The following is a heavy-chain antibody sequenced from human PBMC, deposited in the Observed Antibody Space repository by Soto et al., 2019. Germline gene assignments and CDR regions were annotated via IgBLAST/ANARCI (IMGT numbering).Heavy chain of an antibody. D-gene: IGHD3-22*01. CDR3: ARDGFQYDDGGYYEFDY. CDR2: INWNGIST. J-gene: IGHJ4*02. CDR1: GFTFGDFA. Sequence: GGSLRLSCAVSGFTFGDFAMSWVRQAPGRGLEWVSGINWNGISTSYRDSVKGRFIISRDDAQNSLYLQMNSLRAEDTALYYCARDGFQYDDGGYYEFDYWGQGTMVTVSS. V-gene: IGHV3-20*04.